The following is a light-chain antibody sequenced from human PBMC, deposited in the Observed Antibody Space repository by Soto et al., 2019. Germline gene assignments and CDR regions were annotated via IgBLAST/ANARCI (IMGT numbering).Light chain of an antibody. V-gene: IGKV1-39*01. CDR2: AAS. CDR3: QQSYSSPLG. J-gene: IGKJ5*01. Sequence: DIQMTQSPSSLSASVGDRVTITCRASQSIRSYLNWYQQKPGKAPKLLIYAASSLQSEVPSRFSGSGSGTDFTLTISCLQPEDFATYYCQQSYSSPLGFGQGTRLEIK. CDR1: QSIRSY.